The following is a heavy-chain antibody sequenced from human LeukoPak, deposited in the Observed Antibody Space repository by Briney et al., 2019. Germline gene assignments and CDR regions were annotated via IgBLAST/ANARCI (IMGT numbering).Heavy chain of an antibody. D-gene: IGHD3-16*01. V-gene: IGHV1-69*01. CDR3: ARALGTYNWFDP. CDR1: GGTFSSYA. J-gene: IGHJ5*02. Sequence: GSSVEVSCKASGGTFSSYAISWVRQAPGQGLEWMGGITPIFGTANYAQKFQGRVTITADESTSTAYMELSSLRSEDTAVYYCARALGTYNWFDPWGQGTLVTVSS. CDR2: ITPIFGTA.